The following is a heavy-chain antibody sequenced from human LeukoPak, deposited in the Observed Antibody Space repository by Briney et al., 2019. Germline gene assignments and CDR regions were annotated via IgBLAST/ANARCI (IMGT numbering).Heavy chain of an antibody. J-gene: IGHJ3*02. CDR3: AREGIVGATKSAFDI. CDR1: GGSFSGYY. CDR2: INHSGST. D-gene: IGHD1-26*01. Sequence: PSETLSLTCAVYGGSFSGYYWSWIRQPPGKGLEWIGEINHSGSTNYNPSLKSRVTISVDMSKNQFSLKLSSVTAADTAVYYCAREGIVGATKSAFDIWGQGTMVTVSS. V-gene: IGHV4-34*01.